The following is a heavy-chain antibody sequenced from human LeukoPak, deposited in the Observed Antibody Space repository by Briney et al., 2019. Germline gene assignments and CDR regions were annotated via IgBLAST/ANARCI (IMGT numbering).Heavy chain of an antibody. Sequence: PSETLSLTCAVSGYSISSGYYWGWIRQPPGKGLEWIGSIYRSGSTYYNPSPKSRVTISVDTSKNQFSLKLSSVTAADTAVYYCARESDTPMFDYWGQGTLVTVSS. CDR3: ARESDTPMFDY. J-gene: IGHJ4*02. CDR1: GYSISSGYY. CDR2: IYRSGST. D-gene: IGHD2-2*02. V-gene: IGHV4-38-2*02.